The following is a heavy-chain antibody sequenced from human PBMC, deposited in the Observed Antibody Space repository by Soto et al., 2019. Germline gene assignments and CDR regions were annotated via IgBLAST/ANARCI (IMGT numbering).Heavy chain of an antibody. D-gene: IGHD3-16*01. CDR1: GGSISSYY. Sequence: SETLSLTCTVSGGSISSYYWSWNRQPPGKGLEWIGYIYYSGSTNYNPSLKSRVTISVDTSKNQFSLKLSSVTAADTAVYYCARHTIEGGIYYYYYMDVWGKGTTVTVSS. CDR2: IYYSGST. J-gene: IGHJ6*03. V-gene: IGHV4-59*08. CDR3: ARHTIEGGIYYYYYMDV.